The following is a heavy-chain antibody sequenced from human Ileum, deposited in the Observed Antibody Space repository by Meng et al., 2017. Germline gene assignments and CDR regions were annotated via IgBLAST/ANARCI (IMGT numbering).Heavy chain of an antibody. CDR2: IYHSGLV. CDR1: GDSNSTTNW. CDR3: AANSGKKMHS. D-gene: IGHD4-23*01. J-gene: IGHJ5*01. Sequence: HVQLTGSVPVLVQPSWTLSLTCADSGDSNSTTNWWNWVRQPPGEGLEWIGEIYHSGLVNYNLSLKSRVTLSIDKSKNQFSLKLISVTAADTGVYYCAANSGKKMHSRGQGTLVTVSS. V-gene: IGHV4-4*02.